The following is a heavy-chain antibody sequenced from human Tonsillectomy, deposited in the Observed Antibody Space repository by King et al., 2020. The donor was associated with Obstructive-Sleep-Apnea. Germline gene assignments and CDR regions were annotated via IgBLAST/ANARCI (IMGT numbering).Heavy chain of an antibody. V-gene: IGHV4-31*03. CDR3: ARVVVVAATTTYYGMDV. D-gene: IGHD2-15*01. CDR2: IYYSGST. CDR1: GGSISSGGYY. J-gene: IGHJ6*02. Sequence: VQLQESGPGLVKPSQTLSLTCTVSGGSISSGGYYWSWIRQHPGQGLEWIGYIYYSGSTYYNPSLKSRVTISVDTSKNQFSLKLSSVTAADTAVYYCARVVVVAATTTYYGMDVWGQGTTVTVSS.